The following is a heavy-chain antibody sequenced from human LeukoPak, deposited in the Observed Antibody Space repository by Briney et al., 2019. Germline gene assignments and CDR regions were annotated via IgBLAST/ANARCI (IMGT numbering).Heavy chain of an antibody. V-gene: IGHV4-39*07. Sequence: SETLSLTCTVSGDSISSSVYYWGWIRQPPGKGLEWIGSMYYGESIYYNPSLRSRVTVSVDTSENQFSLKMGSVTAADTAVYYCARAYSSSLDAFDIWGQGTMVTVSS. CDR1: GDSISSSVYY. D-gene: IGHD6-13*01. CDR2: MYYGESI. J-gene: IGHJ3*02. CDR3: ARAYSSSLDAFDI.